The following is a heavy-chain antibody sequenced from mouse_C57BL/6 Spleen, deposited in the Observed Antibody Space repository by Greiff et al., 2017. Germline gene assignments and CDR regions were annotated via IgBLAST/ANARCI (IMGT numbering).Heavy chain of an antibody. Sequence: EVQLQQSGPGLVKPSQSLSLTCSVTGYSITSGYYWYWIRQFPGNKLEWVGYISYDGSNNYNPSLKNLISITRDTSKNQFFLKLNSVTTEDTATYYCSRGGLYDYDAWFAYWGQGTLVTVSA. V-gene: IGHV3-6*01. CDR2: ISYDGSN. CDR3: SRGGLYDYDAWFAY. D-gene: IGHD2-4*01. CDR1: GYSITSGYY. J-gene: IGHJ3*01.